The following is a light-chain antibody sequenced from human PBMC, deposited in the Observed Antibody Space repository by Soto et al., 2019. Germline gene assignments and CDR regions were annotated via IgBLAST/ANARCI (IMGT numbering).Light chain of an antibody. CDR3: QHYDNTPPSVT. J-gene: IGKJ3*01. CDR2: GAS. Sequence: EIVRTQSPATLSVSVGGRATLSCRASQSISDTLAWYQQKPGQAHRLLIYGASRRATGIPDRFSGGGSGTDFILTISRLEPEDFAVYYCQHYDNTPPSVTFGPGTKVDIK. V-gene: IGKV3-20*01. CDR1: QSISDT.